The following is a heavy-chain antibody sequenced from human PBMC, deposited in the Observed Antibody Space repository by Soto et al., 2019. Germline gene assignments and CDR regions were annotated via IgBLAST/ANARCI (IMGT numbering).Heavy chain of an antibody. CDR1: GYTFSSND. V-gene: IGHV1-8*01. J-gene: IGHJ4*02. CDR2: MKPSTGDS. D-gene: IGHD6-13*01. CDR3: ARGGPAAGFDL. Sequence: QEQLVQSGAEVKKPGASVKVSCEASGYTFSSNDIDWVRQASGQGLEWMGWMKPSTGDSGYDQDFQGRITLTRDTATGTAYMELSSMRPEDTAVYYCARGGPAAGFDLWGQGTLVTVSS.